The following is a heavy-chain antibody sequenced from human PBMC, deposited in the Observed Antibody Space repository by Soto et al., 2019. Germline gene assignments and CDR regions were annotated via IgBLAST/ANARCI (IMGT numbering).Heavy chain of an antibody. Sequence: ASVKVCCKDSGYTITNYAMQWVRQDHGQRLEWMGWINAGNGHTKYSQNFQGRVTITRDTSASTAYMELSSLISEDAAVYYCARDRPSTYYDDSSGYYYEGYFDYWGQGTLVTVSS. CDR1: GYTITNYA. V-gene: IGHV1-3*01. J-gene: IGHJ4*02. CDR2: INAGNGHT. D-gene: IGHD3-22*01. CDR3: ARDRPSTYYDDSSGYYYEGYFDY.